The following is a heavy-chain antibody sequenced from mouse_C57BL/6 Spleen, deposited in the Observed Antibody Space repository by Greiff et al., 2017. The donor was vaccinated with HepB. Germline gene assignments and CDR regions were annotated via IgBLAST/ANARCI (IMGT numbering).Heavy chain of an antibody. D-gene: IGHD1-1*01. J-gene: IGHJ1*03. Sequence: EVQLQQSGPELVKPGASVKISCKASGYTFTDYNMHWVKQSHGKSLEWIGDINPNNGGTNYTQKFKGKATLTVDKSSSTAYMELRSLTSEDTAVYYCARPLYGSSYWYFDVWGTGTTVTVSS. CDR2: INPNNGGT. CDR3: ARPLYGSSYWYFDV. V-gene: IGHV1-18*01. CDR1: GYTFTDYN.